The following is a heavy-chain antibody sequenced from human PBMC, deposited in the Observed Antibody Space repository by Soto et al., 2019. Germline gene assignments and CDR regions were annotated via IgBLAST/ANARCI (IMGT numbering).Heavy chain of an antibody. CDR2: IYYSGST. D-gene: IGHD3-10*01. CDR3: ARAGSYYGSGSSGWVYYYYGMDV. Sequence: SETLSLTCTVSGGSISSYYWSWIRRPPGKGLEWIGYIYYSGSTNYNPSLKSRVTISVDTSKNQFSLKLSSVTAADTAVYYCARAGSYYGSGSSGWVYYYYGMDVWGQGTTVTVSS. V-gene: IGHV4-59*01. J-gene: IGHJ6*02. CDR1: GGSISSYY.